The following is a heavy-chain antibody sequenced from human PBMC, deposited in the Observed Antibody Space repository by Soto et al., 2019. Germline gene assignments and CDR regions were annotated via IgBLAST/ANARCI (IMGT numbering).Heavy chain of an antibody. D-gene: IGHD6-6*01. CDR1: GGSISSYS. CDR2: FYYSSTT. V-gene: IGHV4-59*01. Sequence: SETLSLTCPVSGGSISSYSWSWIRQPQGKGLEWIGYFYYSSTTYYNPSLKSRVTLSVRSSKNQFSLKLSYVTSADTAVYYCARRRGSSTTRGWFDPWGQGTLVTVSS. CDR3: ARRRGSSTTRGWFDP. J-gene: IGHJ5*02.